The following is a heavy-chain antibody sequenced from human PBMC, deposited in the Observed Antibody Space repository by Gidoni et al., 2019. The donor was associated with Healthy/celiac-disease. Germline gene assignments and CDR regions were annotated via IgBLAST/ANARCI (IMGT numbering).Heavy chain of an antibody. CDR3: TRESLPGIAVAGYDY. CDR1: GFTFSGSA. J-gene: IGHJ4*02. CDR2: IRSKANSYAT. D-gene: IGHD6-19*01. Sequence: GGGLVQPGGSLKLSCAASGFTFSGSAMHWVRQASGKGLEWVGRIRSKANSYATAYAASVKGRFTISRDDSKNTAYLQMNSLKTEDTAVYYCTRESLPGIAVAGYDYWGQGTLVTVSS. V-gene: IGHV3-73*01.